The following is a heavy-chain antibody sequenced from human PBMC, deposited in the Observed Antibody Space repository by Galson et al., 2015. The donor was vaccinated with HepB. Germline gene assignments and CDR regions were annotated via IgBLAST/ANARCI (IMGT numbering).Heavy chain of an antibody. CDR2: IWYDGSNK. Sequence: SLRLSCAASGFTFSSYGMHWVRQAPGKGLEWVAVIWYDGSNKYYADSVKGRFTISRDNSKNTLYLQMNSLRAEDTAVYYCARAPDSYYDFWSGPPERDYYMDVWGKGTTVTVSS. CDR1: GFTFSSYG. J-gene: IGHJ6*03. D-gene: IGHD3-3*01. V-gene: IGHV3-33*01. CDR3: ARAPDSYYDFWSGPPERDYYMDV.